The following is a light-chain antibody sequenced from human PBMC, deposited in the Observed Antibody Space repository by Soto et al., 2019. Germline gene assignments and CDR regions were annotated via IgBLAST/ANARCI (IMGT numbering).Light chain of an antibody. CDR1: QSVFYSSNNKNY. V-gene: IGKV4-1*01. CDR2: WAS. Sequence: DIVMTQSRESLAVSLGERATINCKSSQSVFYSSNNKNYLTWYQQKPGQPPKLLIYWASTRESGVPVRFSVSGSETDLTLTISSLPAEDVEVYYCQKYYSLPLTFGVGTKVPIK. CDR3: QKYYSLPLT. J-gene: IGKJ4*01.